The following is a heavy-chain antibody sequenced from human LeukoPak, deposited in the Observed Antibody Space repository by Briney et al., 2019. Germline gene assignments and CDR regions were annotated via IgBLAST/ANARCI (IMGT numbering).Heavy chain of an antibody. V-gene: IGHV3-74*01. CDR1: GFTLSNYW. CDR3: VRDGQQWSFGY. Sequence: GGSLRLSCTASGFTLSNYWMHWVRQAPGKGLVWVSRINSDGSSTTYADSVKGRFTISRDNAKNTLYLQMTSLSADDTAAYYCVRDGQQWSFGYWGQGTLVTVSS. J-gene: IGHJ4*02. CDR2: INSDGSST. D-gene: IGHD5-18*01.